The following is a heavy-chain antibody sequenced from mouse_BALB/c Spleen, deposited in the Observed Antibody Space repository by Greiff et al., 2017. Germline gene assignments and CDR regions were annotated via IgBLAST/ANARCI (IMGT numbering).Heavy chain of an antibody. CDR3: VWDYNSISTGAWFAY. Sequence: DVMLVESGGGLVQPKGSLKLSCAASGFTFNTYAMNWVRQAPGKGLEWVARIRSKSNNYATYYADSVKDRFTISRDDLQSMLYLQMNNLKTEDTAQYYCVWDYNSISTGAWFAYWGEGTLVTVSA. J-gene: IGHJ3*01. D-gene: IGHD2-5*01. CDR1: GFTFNTYA. V-gene: IGHV10-1*02. CDR2: IRSKSNNYAT.